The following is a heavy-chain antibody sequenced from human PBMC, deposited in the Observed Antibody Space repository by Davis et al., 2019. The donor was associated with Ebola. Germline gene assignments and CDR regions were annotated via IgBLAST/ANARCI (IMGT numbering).Heavy chain of an antibody. D-gene: IGHD1-1*01. CDR2: VFYTGST. J-gene: IGHJ4*02. V-gene: IGHV4-39*02. CDR1: GGSIRNTKYY. Sequence: SETLSLTCSVSGGSIRNTKYYCAWVRQPPGKGLEWIGSVFYTGSTFFNSSLKSRVTVPVDTSRNHFSLKLNSVTAADTAVYYCVRLDSQRYIDSWGQGTLVTVSS. CDR3: VRLDSQRYIDS.